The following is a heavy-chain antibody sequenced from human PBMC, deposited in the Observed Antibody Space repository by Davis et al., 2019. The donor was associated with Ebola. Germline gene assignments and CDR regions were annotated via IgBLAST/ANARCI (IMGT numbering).Heavy chain of an antibody. D-gene: IGHD3-16*01. J-gene: IGHJ4*02. CDR2: ISSSSSYI. Sequence: GESLKISCAASGFTFSSYSMNWVRQAPGKGLEWVSSISSSSSYIYYADSVKGRFTISRDNAKYSLYLQMNNLRAEDTAVYYCASPGGHYFDHWGQGALVTVSS. V-gene: IGHV3-21*06. CDR3: ASPGGHYFDH. CDR1: GFTFSSYS.